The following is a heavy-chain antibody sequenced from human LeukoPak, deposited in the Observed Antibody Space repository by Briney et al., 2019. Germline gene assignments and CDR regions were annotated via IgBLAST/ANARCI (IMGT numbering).Heavy chain of an antibody. CDR1: GFTFSTYS. D-gene: IGHD5-12*01. V-gene: IGHV3-15*01. CDR3: TTWLGSLGP. Sequence: GGSLRLSCAASGFTFSTYSMNWVRQAPGKGLEWVGRIKNKRDGGTSDYAAPVKGRFTISRDDSTNTLFLQMNSLQIEDAGVYYCTTWLGSLGPWGQGTLVTVSS. CDR2: IKNKRDGGTS. J-gene: IGHJ5*02.